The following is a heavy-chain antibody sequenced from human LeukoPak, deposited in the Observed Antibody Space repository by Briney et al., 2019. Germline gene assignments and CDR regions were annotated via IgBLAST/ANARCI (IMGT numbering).Heavy chain of an antibody. Sequence: PSETLSLTCAVYGGSSRGYYWSWIRQPPGKGLEWIGEINHSGSTNYNPSLKSRVTISVDTSKNQFSLKLSSVTAADTAVYYCAREIGDYVWGSYRPYFDYWGQGTLVTVSS. CDR3: AREIGDYVWGSYRPYFDY. V-gene: IGHV4-34*01. D-gene: IGHD3-16*02. CDR2: INHSGST. J-gene: IGHJ4*02. CDR1: GGSSRGYY.